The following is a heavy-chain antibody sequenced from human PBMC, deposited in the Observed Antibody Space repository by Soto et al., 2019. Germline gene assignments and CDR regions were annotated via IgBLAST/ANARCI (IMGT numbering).Heavy chain of an antibody. CDR2: IIPILGIA. CDR1: GGTFSSYT. J-gene: IGHJ4*02. CDR3: ARDPETVVVAAISPFDY. Sequence: SVKVSCKASGGTFSSYTISWVRQAPGQGLEWMGRIIPILGIANYAQKFQGRVTITADKSTSTAYMELSSLRSEDTAVYYCARDPETVVVAAISPFDYWGQGTLVTVSS. V-gene: IGHV1-69*04. D-gene: IGHD2-15*01.